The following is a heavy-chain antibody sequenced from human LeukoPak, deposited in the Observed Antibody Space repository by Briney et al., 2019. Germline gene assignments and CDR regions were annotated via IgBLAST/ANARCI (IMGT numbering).Heavy chain of an antibody. CDR1: GFTFDDYA. CDR3: ARSKSWYSTDALDI. D-gene: IGHD2-15*01. CDR2: INGDGSNT. Sequence: PGGSLRLSCAASGFTFDDYAMHWVRQAPGKGLVWVSRINGDGSNTTYADSVKGRFTISRDNAKNTLYLQMNSLRAEDTAVYHCARSKSWYSTDALDIWGQGTMVTVSS. J-gene: IGHJ3*02. V-gene: IGHV3-74*03.